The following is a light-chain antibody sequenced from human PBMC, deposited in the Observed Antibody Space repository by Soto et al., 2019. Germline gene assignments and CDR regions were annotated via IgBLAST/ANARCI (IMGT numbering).Light chain of an antibody. J-gene: IGKJ5*01. CDR3: QHYYNWPRT. V-gene: IGKV3-15*01. Sequence: EIVMTQSPGTLSVSPGEGATLSCRASQNIHTNLAWYQQKPGQAPRLLFYGASTRATGLPARFSGSGSGTDFTLTINSVQAEDSSLYYCQHYYNWPRTFGQGTRLEIK. CDR2: GAS. CDR1: QNIHTN.